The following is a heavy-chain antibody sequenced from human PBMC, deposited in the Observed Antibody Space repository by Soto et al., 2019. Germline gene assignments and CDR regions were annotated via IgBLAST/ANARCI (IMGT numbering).Heavy chain of an antibody. D-gene: IGHD5-18*01. J-gene: IGHJ4*02. CDR1: GGSVSSGSYY. V-gene: IGHV4-61*01. CDR3: ARDTAMVTGLFDY. Sequence: QVQLQESGPGLVKLSETLSLTCTVSGGSVSSGSYYWSWIRQPPGKGLEWIGYIYYSGSTNYNPSLKSRVTISVDTSKNQFSLKLSSVTAADTAVYYCARDTAMVTGLFDYWGQGTLVTVSS. CDR2: IYYSGST.